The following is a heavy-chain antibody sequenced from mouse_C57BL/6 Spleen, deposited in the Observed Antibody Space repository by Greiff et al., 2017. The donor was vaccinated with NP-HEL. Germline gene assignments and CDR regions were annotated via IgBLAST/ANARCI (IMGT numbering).Heavy chain of an antibody. Sequence: VQLQQSGPELVKPGASVKISCKASGYAFSSSWMNWVKQRPGKGLEWIGRIYPGDGDTNYNGKFKGKATLTADKSSSTAYMQLSSLTSEDSAVYFCARSYYSNYGFDYWGQGTTLTVSS. D-gene: IGHD2-5*01. CDR2: IYPGDGDT. V-gene: IGHV1-82*01. J-gene: IGHJ2*01. CDR3: ARSYYSNYGFDY. CDR1: GYAFSSSW.